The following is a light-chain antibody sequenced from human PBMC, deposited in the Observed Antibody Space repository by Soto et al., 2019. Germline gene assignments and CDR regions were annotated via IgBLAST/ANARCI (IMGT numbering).Light chain of an antibody. Sequence: QSVLTQPPSASGTPGQRVTISCSGSRSNIGTNTVNWYQQLPGTAPKLLIYSNNHRPSGVPDRISGSKSGTSASLAISGLQSEDEAAYYCAAWDESLNGVLFGGGTKLTVL. V-gene: IGLV1-44*01. CDR1: RSNIGTNT. CDR2: SNN. CDR3: AAWDESLNGVL. J-gene: IGLJ2*01.